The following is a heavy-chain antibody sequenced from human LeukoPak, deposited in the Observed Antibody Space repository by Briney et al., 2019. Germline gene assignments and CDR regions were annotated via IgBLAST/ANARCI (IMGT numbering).Heavy chain of an antibody. J-gene: IGHJ4*02. V-gene: IGHV3-23*01. CDR1: GFTFSRFA. CDR2: ISGSGDST. Sequence: GGSLRLSCAASGFTFSRFAMSWVRQAPGKGLEWVSGISGSGDSTYYADSVKGRFTISRDNSKNTLYLQMNGLRAEDTAVYYCATYRRGYHDSSESYYFDYWGQGTLATVSS. D-gene: IGHD3-22*01. CDR3: ATYRRGYHDSSESYYFDY.